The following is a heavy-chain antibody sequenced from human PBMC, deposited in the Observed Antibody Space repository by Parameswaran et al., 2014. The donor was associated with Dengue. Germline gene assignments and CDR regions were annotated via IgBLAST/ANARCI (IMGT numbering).Heavy chain of an antibody. Sequence: VRQAPREGLEWMGIIYVGDSDTRYSPSFQGHVTISADTSNSTAYLQWSSLKASDTAMYYCARSATRSAFYYYYGMDVWGQGTTVTVSS. J-gene: IGHJ6*02. CDR2: IYVGDSDT. D-gene: IGHD3-16*01. V-gene: IGHV5-51*01. CDR3: ARSATRSAFYYYYGMDV.